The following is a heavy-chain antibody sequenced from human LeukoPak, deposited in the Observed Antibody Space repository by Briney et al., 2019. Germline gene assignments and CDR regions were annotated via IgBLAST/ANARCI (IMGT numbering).Heavy chain of an antibody. CDR2: ISGSDDTT. CDR3: AKNLWRDLLWLGEGYYFDY. CDR1: GGSISSYY. Sequence: ETLSLTCTVSGGSISSYYWSWIRQPPGKGLEWVSSISGSDDTTSYADSVKGRFTISRDNSKNTLYLQVNDLRAEDTAVCYCAKNLWRDLLWLGEGYYFDYWGQGTLVTVSS. D-gene: IGHD3-10*01. V-gene: IGHV3-23*01. J-gene: IGHJ4*02.